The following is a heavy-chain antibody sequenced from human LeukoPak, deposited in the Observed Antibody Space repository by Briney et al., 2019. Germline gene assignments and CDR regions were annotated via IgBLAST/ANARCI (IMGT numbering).Heavy chain of an antibody. J-gene: IGHJ4*02. V-gene: IGHV3-73*01. D-gene: IGHD5-18*01. CDR1: GFTFSGSA. Sequence: GGSLRLSCAASGFTFSGSAMHWVRQASGKGLEWVGRIRSKANNYATAYAASVKGRFTISSDDSKNTAYLQMNSLEAEDTAVYYCARHPETNIAMVQFDFWGQGTLVTVSS. CDR2: IRSKANNYAT. CDR3: ARHPETNIAMVQFDF.